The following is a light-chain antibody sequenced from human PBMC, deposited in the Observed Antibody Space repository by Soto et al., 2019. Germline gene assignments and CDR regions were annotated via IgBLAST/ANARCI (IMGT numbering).Light chain of an antibody. Sequence: QSALTQPASVSGSPGQSITISCSGTSSYVGAYNYVSWYQQHPGIPPKLFIYCVRTRPSGVSNRFSGSKSGNTASLTSSGLHAEDEADYYCTSYTTSTTLVFGTGTKLTVL. CDR1: SSYVGAYNY. CDR3: TSYTTSTTLV. CDR2: CVR. V-gene: IGLV2-14*03. J-gene: IGLJ1*01.